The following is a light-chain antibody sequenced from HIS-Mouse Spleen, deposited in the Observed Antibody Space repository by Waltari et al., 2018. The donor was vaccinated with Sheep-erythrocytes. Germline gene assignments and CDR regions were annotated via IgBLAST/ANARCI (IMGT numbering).Light chain of an antibody. CDR1: KLGDKY. V-gene: IGLV3-1*01. CDR2: QDS. CDR3: QAWDSSTVV. Sequence: LTQPRSVSVSPGQTASITCPGDKLGDKYACWYHQKPGQSPVLVIYQDSKRPSGIPERFSGSNSGNTATLTISGTQAMDEADYYCQAWDSSTVVFGGGTKLTVL. J-gene: IGLJ2*01.